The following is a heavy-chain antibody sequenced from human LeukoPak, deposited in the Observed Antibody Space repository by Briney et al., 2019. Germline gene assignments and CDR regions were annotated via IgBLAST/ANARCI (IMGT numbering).Heavy chain of an antibody. V-gene: IGHV1-18*01. CDR1: GYTFTSYG. Sequence: ASVKVSCKASGYTFTSYGISWVRQAPGQGLEWMGWISAYNGDTNYAQKLQGRVTMTTDTSTSTAFMELRSLRSDDTAVYYCARNYGDYWGGVGYFDYWGQGTLVTVSS. D-gene: IGHD4-17*01. CDR3: ARNYGDYWGGVGYFDY. J-gene: IGHJ4*02. CDR2: ISAYNGDT.